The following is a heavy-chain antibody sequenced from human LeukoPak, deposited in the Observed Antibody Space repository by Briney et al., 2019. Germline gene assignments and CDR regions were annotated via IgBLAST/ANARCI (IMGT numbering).Heavy chain of an antibody. D-gene: IGHD6-6*01. V-gene: IGHV3-23*01. CDR3: AKTPRIAARLNDY. Sequence: PGGSLRLSCAPSGFTFSSYAMSWVPHAPGEGLEWVSAISGSVGITYYAASVKGGFTFSRNNSKNTLYLQMNSLRAEDTAVYYCAKTPRIAARLNDYWGQGTLVTVP. CDR1: GFTFSSYA. CDR2: ISGSVGIT. J-gene: IGHJ4*02.